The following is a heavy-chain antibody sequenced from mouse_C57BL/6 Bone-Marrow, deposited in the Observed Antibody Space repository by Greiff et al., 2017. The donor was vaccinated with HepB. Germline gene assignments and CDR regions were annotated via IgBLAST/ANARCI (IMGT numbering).Heavy chain of an antibody. CDR2: IYPGSGST. CDR3: AREGGYYDYDGSSWFAY. Sequence: VQLQQSGAELVKPGASVKMSCKASGYTFTSYWITWVKQRPGQGLEWIGDIYPGSGSTNYNEKFKSKATLTVDTSSSTAYMQLSSLTSEDSAVYYCAREGGYYDYDGSSWFAYWGQGTLVTVSA. CDR1: GYTFTSYW. D-gene: IGHD2-4*01. V-gene: IGHV1-55*01. J-gene: IGHJ3*01.